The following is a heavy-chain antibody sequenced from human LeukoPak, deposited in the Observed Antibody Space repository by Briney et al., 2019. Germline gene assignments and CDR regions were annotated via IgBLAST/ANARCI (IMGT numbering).Heavy chain of an antibody. Sequence: PSETLSLTCSVSGGSISGYYWSWIRQPPGKGLEWIGYIFYSRSTSYNPSLRSRVTISVDTSKIQFSLRLSSVTAADTAQYYCARRPPAEYSFDSWGQGTLVTVSS. CDR2: IFYSRST. CDR3: ARRPPAEYSFDS. D-gene: IGHD5-18*01. J-gene: IGHJ4*02. CDR1: GGSISGYY. V-gene: IGHV4-59*01.